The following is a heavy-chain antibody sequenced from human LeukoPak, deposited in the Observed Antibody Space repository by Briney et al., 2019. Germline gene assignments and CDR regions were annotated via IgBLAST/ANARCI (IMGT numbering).Heavy chain of an antibody. J-gene: IGHJ4*02. CDR2: ISDSGGTA. D-gene: IGHD6-25*01. CDR3: TKRPFSGYFDY. CDR1: GFTFSNYA. Sequence: GGSLRLSCGASGFTFSNYAMSWVRQAPGKGLEWVSVISDSGGTAYYADSVKGRFTISRDNSKNTLYLQMNSLRAEDTAVYYCTKRPFSGYFDYWGQGTLVTVSS. V-gene: IGHV3-23*01.